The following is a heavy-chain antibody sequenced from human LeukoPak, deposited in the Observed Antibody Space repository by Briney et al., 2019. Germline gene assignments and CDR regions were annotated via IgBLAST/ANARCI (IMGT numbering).Heavy chain of an antibody. CDR1: GFTFSGSA. Sequence: GGSLRLSCAASGFTFSGSAMHWVRQASGKGLDWVGRIRSKANGDATAYAASVKGRFTISRDDSKNTAYLQMNSLKTEDTAVYHCTGSLGYCSGGSCYGPDYWGQGALVTVSS. J-gene: IGHJ4*02. CDR2: IRSKANGDAT. CDR3: TGSLGYCSGGSCYGPDY. D-gene: IGHD2-15*01. V-gene: IGHV3-73*01.